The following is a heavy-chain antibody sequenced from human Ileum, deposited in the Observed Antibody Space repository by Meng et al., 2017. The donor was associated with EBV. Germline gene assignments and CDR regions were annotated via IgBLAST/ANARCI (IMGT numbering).Heavy chain of an antibody. CDR1: GDSISSNNW. Sequence: QRQEAGPGLVKPSGTLSLTCAVSGDSISSNNWWSWVRQPPGKGLEWIGEIYHSGSTNYNPSFKSRVTMSVDKSKNQISLNLSSVTAADTAVYYCASGRDYAWHSWGRGTLVTVSS. J-gene: IGHJ4*02. CDR3: ASGRDYAWHS. CDR2: IYHSGST. V-gene: IGHV4-4*02. D-gene: IGHD4-17*01.